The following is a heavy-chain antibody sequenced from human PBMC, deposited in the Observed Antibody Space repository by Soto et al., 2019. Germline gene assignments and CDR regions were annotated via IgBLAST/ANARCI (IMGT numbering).Heavy chain of an antibody. J-gene: IGHJ3*02. CDR2: IIPFFATS. CDR1: GGNFRSES. D-gene: IGHD2-21*02. CDR3: AGVHAFGGNSDADDI. Sequence: QVQLVQSGAEVKKPGSSVKVSCKASGGNFRSESINWVRQAPGQGLEWMGGIIPFFATSDYAQKFQGRLTITADESTPTAYLELSSLRSQDTAVYFCAGVHAFGGNSDADDIWGQGKRVTVSS. V-gene: IGHV1-69*12.